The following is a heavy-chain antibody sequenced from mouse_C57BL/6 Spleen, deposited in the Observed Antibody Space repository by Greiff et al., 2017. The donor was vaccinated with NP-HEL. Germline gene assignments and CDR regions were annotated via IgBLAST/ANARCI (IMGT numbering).Heavy chain of an antibody. CDR3: ARSYWAMDY. Sequence: EVQRVESGPELVKPGASVKIPCKASGYTFTDYNMDWVKQSHGKSLEWIGDINPNNGGTIYNQKFKGKATLTVDKSSSTAYMELRSLTSEDTAVYYCARSYWAMDYWGQGTSVTVSS. CDR2: INPNNGGT. J-gene: IGHJ4*01. CDR1: GYTFTDYN. D-gene: IGHD2-10*01. V-gene: IGHV1-18*01.